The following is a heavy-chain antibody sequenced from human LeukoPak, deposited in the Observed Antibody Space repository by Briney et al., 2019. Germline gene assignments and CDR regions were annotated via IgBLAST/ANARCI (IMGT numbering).Heavy chain of an antibody. V-gene: IGHV4-34*01. CDR3: ARGYSSVNLDY. CDR1: GGSFSGYY. J-gene: IGHJ4*02. CDR2: INHSGST. Sequence: SETLSLTCAVYGGSFSGYYWSWIRQPPGKGLEWIGEINHSGSTNYNPSLKSRVTISVDTSKNQFSLKLSSVTAADAAEYYCARGYSSVNLDYWGQGTLVTVSS. D-gene: IGHD6-13*01.